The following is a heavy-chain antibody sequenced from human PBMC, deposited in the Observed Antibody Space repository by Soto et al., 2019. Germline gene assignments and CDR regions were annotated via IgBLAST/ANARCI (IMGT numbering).Heavy chain of an antibody. CDR2: ISSSSSYI. Sequence: GGSLRLSCAASGFTFSSYSMNWVRQAPGKGLEWVSSISSSSSYIYYADSVKGRFTISRDNVQNSLYLQMHSLGAEDTAVYYCARERGSGWTFDYWGQGTLVTVSS. J-gene: IGHJ4*02. CDR1: GFTFSSYS. V-gene: IGHV3-21*01. CDR3: ARERGSGWTFDY. D-gene: IGHD6-19*01.